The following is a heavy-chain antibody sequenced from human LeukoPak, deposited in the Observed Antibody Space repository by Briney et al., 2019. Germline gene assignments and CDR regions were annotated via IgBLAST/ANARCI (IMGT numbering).Heavy chain of an antibody. D-gene: IGHD6-13*01. Sequence: GGSLRLSCAASGFTFSSYWMSWVRQAPGKGLEWVANIKQDGSEKYYVDSVKGRFTISRDNAKNSLYLQMNSLRAEDTAVYYCARKRGVAAAGSYYYYYYMDVWGKGTTVTVSS. CDR1: GFTFSSYW. CDR2: IKQDGSEK. V-gene: IGHV3-7*01. CDR3: ARKRGVAAAGSYYYYYYMDV. J-gene: IGHJ6*03.